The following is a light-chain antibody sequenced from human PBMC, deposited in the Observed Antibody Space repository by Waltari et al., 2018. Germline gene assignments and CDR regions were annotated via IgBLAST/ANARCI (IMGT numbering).Light chain of an antibody. J-gene: IGKJ2*01. Sequence: EILLTQSPGTPSLSPGGTATLSCRASQSVGSSYLAWYQQKPGQAPRLLLYSTSRRATGTPDRFRGSGSGTDFTLTISRLEPEDFAVYYCQHYGRSPRYTFGQGTKLEIK. CDR3: QHYGRSPRYT. CDR1: QSVGSSY. V-gene: IGKV3-20*01. CDR2: STS.